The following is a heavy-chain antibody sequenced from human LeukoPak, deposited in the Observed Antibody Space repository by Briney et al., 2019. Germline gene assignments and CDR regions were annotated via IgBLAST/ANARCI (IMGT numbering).Heavy chain of an antibody. V-gene: IGHV4-61*02. CDR1: GGSISSGSYY. Sequence: SQTLSLTCTVSGGSISSGSYYWSWLRQPAGKGLEWIGRIYTSGSTNYNPSLKSRATISVDTSKNQFSLKLSSVTAADTAVYYCARGVEMATINWFDPWGQGTLVTVSS. J-gene: IGHJ5*02. D-gene: IGHD5-24*01. CDR3: ARGVEMATINWFDP. CDR2: IYTSGST.